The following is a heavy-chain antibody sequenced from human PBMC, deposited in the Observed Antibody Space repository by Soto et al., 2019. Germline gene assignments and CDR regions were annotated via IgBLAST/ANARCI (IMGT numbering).Heavy chain of an antibody. CDR1: GFTFSSYA. Sequence: QVQLMESGGGVVQPGRSLRLSCAASGFTFSSYAMHWVRQAPGKGLEWVAVISYDGSNKYYADSVKGRFTISRDNSKNTLYLQMNSLRAEDTAVYYCAVGKLRSGLDYWGQGTLVTVSS. CDR2: ISYDGSNK. J-gene: IGHJ4*02. CDR3: AVGKLRSGLDY. D-gene: IGHD7-27*01. V-gene: IGHV3-30-3*01.